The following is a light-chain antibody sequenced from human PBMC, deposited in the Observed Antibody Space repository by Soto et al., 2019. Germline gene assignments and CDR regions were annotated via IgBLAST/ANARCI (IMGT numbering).Light chain of an antibody. V-gene: IGLV1-40*01. J-gene: IGLJ1*01. Sequence: QSELTQPSSVSGAPGQRVTISCTGSSSNIGAGYDVHWYQQLPGTAPKLLIYGNSNRPSGVPDRFSGSKSGTSASLAITGIQAEDEADYYCPSYDSSLSGFYVFGTGTKVTVL. CDR3: PSYDSSLSGFYV. CDR1: SSNIGAGYD. CDR2: GNS.